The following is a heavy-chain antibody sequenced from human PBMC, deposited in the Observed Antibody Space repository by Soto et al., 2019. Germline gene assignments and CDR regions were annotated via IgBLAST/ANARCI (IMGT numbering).Heavy chain of an antibody. J-gene: IGHJ6*02. V-gene: IGHV3-33*01. Sequence: PGGSLRLSCAASGFTFSSYGMHWVRQAPGKGLEWVAVIWYDGSNKYYADSVKGRFTISRDNSKNTLYLQMNSLRAEDTAVYYCASNVGYYYDSSGYLPQSYYYGMDVWGQGTTVTVSS. CDR2: IWYDGSNK. CDR3: ASNVGYYYDSSGYLPQSYYYGMDV. D-gene: IGHD3-22*01. CDR1: GFTFSSYG.